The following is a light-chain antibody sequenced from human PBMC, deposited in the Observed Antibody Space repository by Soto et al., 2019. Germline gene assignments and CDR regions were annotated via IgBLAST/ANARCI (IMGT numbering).Light chain of an antibody. Sequence: ESVLTQSPGTLSLSPGERATLSCRASQSVSSSYLAWYQQKPGQAPRLLIYGASSRATGIPDRFSGSGSGTDFTLTISRLEPEDFAVYYCLQYGSSPPVTFGQWTRLEMK. J-gene: IGKJ5*01. V-gene: IGKV3-20*01. CDR2: GAS. CDR1: QSVSSSY. CDR3: LQYGSSPPVT.